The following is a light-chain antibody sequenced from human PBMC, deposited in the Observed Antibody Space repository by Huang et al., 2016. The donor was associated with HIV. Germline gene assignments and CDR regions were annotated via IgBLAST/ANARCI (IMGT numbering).Light chain of an antibody. CDR2: GAF. CDR3: QQYNKWPPYT. Sequence: EIVMTQSPATLSVSPGERATLSCKASQSVSNHLAWFQQKTGQAPKRLIYGAFPRATGVPARFSGSGSGTEFTLTISSLQSEDFAVYYCQQYNKWPPYTFGQGTKLEIK. CDR1: QSVSNH. J-gene: IGKJ2*01. V-gene: IGKV3-15*01.